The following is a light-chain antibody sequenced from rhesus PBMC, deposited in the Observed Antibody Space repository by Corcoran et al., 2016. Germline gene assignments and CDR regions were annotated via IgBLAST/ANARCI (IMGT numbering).Light chain of an antibody. J-gene: IGKJ2*01. CDR1: ENVNNY. CDR2: KAS. Sequence: DIQMTQSPSSLSASVGDRVTITCRASENVNNYLNWYQQKPGKAPKLLIYKASPLQSGVPSRFSGSGSGTDYTFTISSLKPEDVATYYCQHGYGTPYSFGQGTKVEIK. V-gene: IGKV1-74*01. CDR3: QHGYGTPYS.